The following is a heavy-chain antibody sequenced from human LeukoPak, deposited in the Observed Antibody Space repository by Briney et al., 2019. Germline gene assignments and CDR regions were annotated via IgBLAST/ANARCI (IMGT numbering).Heavy chain of an antibody. V-gene: IGHV3-30*18. CDR3: AKAEGYDILTGLDY. CDR2: ISYDGSNT. J-gene: IGHJ4*02. Sequence: GRSLRLSCAASGFTFSRYGIQWVRQAPGKGLEWVALISYDGSNTYYADSVKGRFTISRDNSKNTLYLQMNSLRTEDTAVYYCAKAEGYDILTGLDYWGQGTLVTVSS. D-gene: IGHD3-9*01. CDR1: GFTFSRYG.